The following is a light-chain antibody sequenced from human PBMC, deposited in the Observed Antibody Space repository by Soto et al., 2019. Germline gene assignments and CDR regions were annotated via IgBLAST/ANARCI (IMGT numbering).Light chain of an antibody. CDR3: CSYAGGHSWL. J-gene: IGLJ3*02. V-gene: IGLV2-11*01. CDR1: SSDVGAYNY. CDR2: DVS. Sequence: QSVLTQPRSVSGSPGQSVTISCTGTSSDVGAYNYVSWYQQHPVKAPRLMIYDVSERPSGVPDRFSGSKSGNTASLTISGLPAEDEADYYCCSYAGGHSWLFGGGTKLTVL.